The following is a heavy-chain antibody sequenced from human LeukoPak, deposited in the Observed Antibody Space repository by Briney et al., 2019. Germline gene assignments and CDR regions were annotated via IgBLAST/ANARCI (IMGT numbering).Heavy chain of an antibody. D-gene: IGHD2-21*01. Sequence: PGGSLTLSCAASGFTFSAYWMHWVRQAPGKGLVWVSRSNSEGSSTEYADSVKGRFTISRDNAKNTLYLQMNSLRADDTSVYYCARSYYYFDSWGQGTLVTVSS. CDR3: ARSYYYFDS. V-gene: IGHV3-74*03. J-gene: IGHJ4*02. CDR1: GFTFSAYW. CDR2: SNSEGSST.